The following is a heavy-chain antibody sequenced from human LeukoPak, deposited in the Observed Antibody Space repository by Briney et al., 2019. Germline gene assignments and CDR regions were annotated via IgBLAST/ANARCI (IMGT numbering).Heavy chain of an antibody. V-gene: IGHV1-24*01. J-gene: IGHJ4*02. Sequence: ASVTVSCKASGGTFSSYAISWVRQAPGKGLEWMGGFDPEDGETIYAQKFQGRVTMTEDTSTDTAYMELSSLRSEDTAVYYCATGTYDFWSGYYSYRKPNFDYWGQGTLVTVSS. CDR2: FDPEDGET. CDR3: ATGTYDFWSGYYSYRKPNFDY. CDR1: GGTFSSYA. D-gene: IGHD3-3*01.